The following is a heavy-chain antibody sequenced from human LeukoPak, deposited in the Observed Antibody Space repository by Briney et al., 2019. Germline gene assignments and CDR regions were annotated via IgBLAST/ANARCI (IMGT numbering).Heavy chain of an antibody. CDR3: AKSMVRGVSHPPYGY. V-gene: IGHV3-11*01. CDR2: ISSSGSTI. Sequence: GGSLRLSCAASGFTFSDYYMSWIRQAPGEGLEWVSYISSSGSTIYYADSVKGRFTISRDNAKNSLYLQMNSLRAEDTAVYYCAKSMVRGVSHPPYGYWGQGTLVTVSS. CDR1: GFTFSDYY. J-gene: IGHJ4*02. D-gene: IGHD3-10*01.